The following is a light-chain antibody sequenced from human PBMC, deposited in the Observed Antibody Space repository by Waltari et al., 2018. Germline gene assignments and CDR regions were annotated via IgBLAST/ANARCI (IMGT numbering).Light chain of an antibody. Sequence: QSALTQPRSVSGSPGQSVPLSCTGTSSDVAGYNYVSWYQQHQCNAPKLLISDASKRPAGVPDRLSGSKSGGTAALTISRLQADDEADYYCGSYVGTYVAYGGGTKLTGL. V-gene: IGLV2-11*01. J-gene: IGLJ2*01. CDR3: GSYVGTYVA. CDR1: SSDVAGYNY. CDR2: DAS.